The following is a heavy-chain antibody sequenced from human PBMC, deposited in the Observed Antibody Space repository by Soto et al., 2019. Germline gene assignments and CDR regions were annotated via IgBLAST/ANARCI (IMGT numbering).Heavy chain of an antibody. Sequence: ASVKVSCEASGYTFTSYGMSWVRQAPGQGLEWVGWISAYNGNTNYAQKLQGRVTMTTDTSTSTAYMELRSLRSDDTAVYYCARGPRYCSSTSCFNWFDPWGQGTLVTVSS. CDR1: GYTFTSYG. V-gene: IGHV1-18*01. CDR2: ISAYNGNT. J-gene: IGHJ5*02. CDR3: ARGPRYCSSTSCFNWFDP. D-gene: IGHD2-2*01.